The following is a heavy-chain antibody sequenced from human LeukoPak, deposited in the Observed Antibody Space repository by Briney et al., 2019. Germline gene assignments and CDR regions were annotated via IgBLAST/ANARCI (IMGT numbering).Heavy chain of an antibody. J-gene: IGHJ6*03. CDR1: GFTFTSYW. V-gene: IGHV3-74*01. Sequence: GGSLRLSCTASGFTFTSYWMQWVRQAPGEGLVWVSCINNDGSSTNYADSVKGRITISRDNSKNTVYLQMDSLRTEDTAVYYCARDLWGVRGVITYYYMDVWGKGTTVTVSS. CDR2: INNDGSST. CDR3: ARDLWGVRGVITYYYMDV. D-gene: IGHD3-10*01.